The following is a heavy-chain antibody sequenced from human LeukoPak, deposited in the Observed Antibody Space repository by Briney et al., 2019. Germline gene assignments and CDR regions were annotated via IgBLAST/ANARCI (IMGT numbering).Heavy chain of an antibody. V-gene: IGHV3-30*02. D-gene: IGHD1-14*01. CDR2: IQHDGSNT. CDR1: GFTFSGFG. CDR3: ATAASLRYPYMDV. J-gene: IGHJ6*03. Sequence: TGGSLRLSCAASGFTFSGFGMHWVRQPPGQGLKWVAFIQHDGSNTYYEGSVKGRLSISRDNSKNTLYLDMDSLRPDDTAVYYCATAASLRYPYMDVWGKGTTVTVSS.